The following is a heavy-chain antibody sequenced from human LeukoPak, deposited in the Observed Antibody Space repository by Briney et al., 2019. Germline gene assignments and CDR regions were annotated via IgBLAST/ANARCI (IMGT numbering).Heavy chain of an antibody. CDR1: GGTFSSYA. CDR3: ARDIGKSGIVGATSTY. Sequence: ASVKVSCKASGGTFSSYAISWVRQAPGQGLEWMGGIIPIFSTANYAQKFQGRVTITADESTSTAYMELSSLRSEDTAVYYCARDIGKSGIVGATSTYWGQGTLVTVSS. CDR2: IIPIFSTA. J-gene: IGHJ4*02. V-gene: IGHV1-69*13. D-gene: IGHD1-26*01.